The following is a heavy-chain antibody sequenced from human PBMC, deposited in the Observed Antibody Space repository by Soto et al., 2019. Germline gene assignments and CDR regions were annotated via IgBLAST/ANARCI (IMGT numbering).Heavy chain of an antibody. CDR1: GGSFSGYY. CDR3: ARGRNPYYYGSGSYFSDY. CDR2: INHSGST. J-gene: IGHJ4*02. V-gene: IGHV4-34*01. D-gene: IGHD3-10*01. Sequence: SETLSLTCAVYGGSFSGYYWSWIRQPPGKGLEWIGEINHSGSTNYNPSLKSRVTISVDTSKNQFSLKLSSVTAADTAVYHCARGRNPYYYGSGSYFSDYWGQGTLVTVSS.